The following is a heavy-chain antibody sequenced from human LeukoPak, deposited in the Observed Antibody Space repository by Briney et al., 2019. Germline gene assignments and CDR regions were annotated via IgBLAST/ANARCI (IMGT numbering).Heavy chain of an antibody. V-gene: IGHV3-66*01. D-gene: IGHD3-10*01. J-gene: IGHJ4*02. CDR2: IYSGGST. CDR1: GFTFSSYS. Sequence: GGSLRLSCAASGFTFSSYSMSWVRQAPGKGLEWVSVIYSGGSTYYADSVKGRFTISRDNSKNTLYLQMNSLRAEDTAVYYCASYITMVRGLVHWGQGPLVTVSS. CDR3: ASYITMVRGLVH.